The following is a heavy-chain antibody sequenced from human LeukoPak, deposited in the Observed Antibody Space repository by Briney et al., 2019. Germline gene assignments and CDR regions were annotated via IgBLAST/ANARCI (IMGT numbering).Heavy chain of an antibody. D-gene: IGHD3-3*01. J-gene: IGHJ5*02. CDR2: ISAYNGNT. CDR3: ARVTIFGVLFDP. V-gene: IGHV1-18*01. CDR1: GYTFPSYG. Sequence: GASVKVSCKASGYTFPSYGIRWVRQAPGHGLEWMGGISAYNGNTNYAQKLQGRVTMTTDTSTSTAYMELRSLRSDDTAVYYWARVTIFGVLFDPWGQGTLVTVSS.